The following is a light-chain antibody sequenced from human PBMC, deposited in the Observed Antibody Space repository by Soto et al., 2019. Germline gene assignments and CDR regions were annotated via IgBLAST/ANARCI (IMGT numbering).Light chain of an antibody. J-gene: IGKJ2*03. CDR1: KSVSRSH. Sequence: EVMLTHSLGTIYFSPGERAARSSTAHKSVSRSHLAWYQQKPGQAPRLLIYGASSRATGIADRFSGSGSGTDFTLTISRLEPEDFAVYYCQQYGNSPPYSFGQGTKVDIK. V-gene: IGKV3-20*01. CDR3: QQYGNSPPYS. CDR2: GAS.